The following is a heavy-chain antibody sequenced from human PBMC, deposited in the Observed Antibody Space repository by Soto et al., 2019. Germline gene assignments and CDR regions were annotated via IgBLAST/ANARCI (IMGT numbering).Heavy chain of an antibody. D-gene: IGHD6-13*01. Sequence: QLQLQESGPGLVKPSETLSLTCTVSGGSISSSSYYWGWIRQPPGKGLEWIGSIYYSGRTYYNPSLKSRVTISVDTSKNQFSLKLSSVTAADTAVYYFARVTLSSTWSNNWFDPWGQGTLVTVSS. J-gene: IGHJ5*02. CDR2: IYYSGRT. V-gene: IGHV4-39*01. CDR3: ARVTLSSTWSNNWFDP. CDR1: GGSISSSSYY.